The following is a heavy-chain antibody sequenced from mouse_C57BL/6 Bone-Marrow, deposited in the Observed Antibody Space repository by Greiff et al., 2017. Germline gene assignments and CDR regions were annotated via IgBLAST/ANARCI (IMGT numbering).Heavy chain of an antibody. CDR2: VDPEDGDT. CDR1: GFNIKDYY. J-gene: IGHJ2*01. D-gene: IGHD1-1*01. V-gene: IGHV14-1*01. CDR3: TSLITTVVATGYFDD. Sequence: EVQLQQSGAELVRPGASVKLSCTASGFNIKDYYMHWVKQRPEQGLEWVGRVDPEDGDTEYAPKFQGKATMTADTCSNAAYLQLSSLTSEDTAVYYCTSLITTVVATGYFDDWGQGTTLTVSS.